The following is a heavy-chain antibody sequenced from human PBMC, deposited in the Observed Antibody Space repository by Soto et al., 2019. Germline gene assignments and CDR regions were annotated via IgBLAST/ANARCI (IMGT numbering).Heavy chain of an antibody. V-gene: IGHV3-21*01. CDR2: ISSSSSYI. CDR1: GFTFSSYS. J-gene: IGHJ4*02. CDR3: ARDRENWGTFDY. Sequence: GGSLRLSCAASGFTFSSYSMNWVRQAPGKGLEWVSSISSSSSYIYYADSVKGRFTISRDNAKNPLYLQMNSLRAEDTAVYYCARDRENWGTFDYWGQGTLVTVSS. D-gene: IGHD7-27*01.